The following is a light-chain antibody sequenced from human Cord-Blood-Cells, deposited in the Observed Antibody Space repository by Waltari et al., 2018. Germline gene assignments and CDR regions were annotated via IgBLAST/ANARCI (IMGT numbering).Light chain of an antibody. V-gene: IGLV1-40*01. J-gene: IGLJ1*01. CDR1: SSNIGAGYD. CDR2: GNS. Sequence: QSVLTQPPSVSGAPGQRVTISCTGSSSNIGAGYDVHWYQQLPGKAPKLHIFGNSNRPSGVPDRFSGSKSGTSASLAITGLQAEDEADYYCQSYDSSLSGYVFGTGTKVTVL. CDR3: QSYDSSLSGYV.